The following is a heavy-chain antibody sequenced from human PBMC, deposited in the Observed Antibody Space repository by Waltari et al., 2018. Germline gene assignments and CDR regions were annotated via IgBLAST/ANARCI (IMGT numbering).Heavy chain of an antibody. J-gene: IGHJ4*02. CDR1: GFSLSRSGLT. D-gene: IGHD3-10*01. Sequence: QITLKESGPTVVKPTETLTLTCNFSGFSLSRSGLTVSWIRQPPGKALVWLAVIYWDDDTRYSPFLRTRLTITKDTSKNAVVLTLANMDPGDTAAYFCARSRGMTYLDFWGQGILVTVSS. V-gene: IGHV2-5*02. CDR2: IYWDDDT. CDR3: ARSRGMTYLDF.